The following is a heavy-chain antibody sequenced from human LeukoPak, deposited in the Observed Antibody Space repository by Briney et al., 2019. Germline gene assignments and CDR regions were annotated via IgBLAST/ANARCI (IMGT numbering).Heavy chain of an antibody. CDR3: AKHEYSGSYSWFDP. Sequence: QPGGSLRLSCAASGFTFSSYGMHWVRQAPGKGLEWVAVISYDGSNKYYADSVKGRFTISRDNSKNTLYLQMNSLRAEDTAVYYCAKHEYSGSYSWFDPWGQGTLVIVSS. V-gene: IGHV3-30*18. J-gene: IGHJ5*02. CDR1: GFTFSSYG. D-gene: IGHD1-26*01. CDR2: ISYDGSNK.